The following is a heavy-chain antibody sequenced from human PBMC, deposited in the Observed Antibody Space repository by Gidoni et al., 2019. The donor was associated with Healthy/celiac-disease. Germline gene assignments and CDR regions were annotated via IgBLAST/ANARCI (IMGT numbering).Heavy chain of an antibody. D-gene: IGHD3-10*01. J-gene: IGHJ5*02. V-gene: IGHV3-48*03. CDR3: ARSPTYYYGSGRPGPNWFDP. Sequence: EVQLVESGGGLVQPGGSLRLSCAASGFTFISYAMNWVRQAPGKGLEWVSYISSSGSTIYYADSVKGRFTISRDNAKNSLYLQMNSLRAEDTAVYYCARSPTYYYGSGRPGPNWFDPWGQGTLVTVSS. CDR1: GFTFISYA. CDR2: ISSSGSTI.